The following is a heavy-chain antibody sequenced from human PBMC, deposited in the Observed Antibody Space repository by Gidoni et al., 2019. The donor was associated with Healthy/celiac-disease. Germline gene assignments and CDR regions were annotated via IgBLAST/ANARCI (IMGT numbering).Heavy chain of an antibody. D-gene: IGHD5-12*01. Sequence: EVQLVEAGGGLVKPGGSLRPSCAASGFTFSTAWMSWVRQAPGKGLAWVGRIKSKTDGGTTDYDAPVKGRFTISRDDSKNTLYLQMNSLKTEDTAVYYCTTDGDIVATIGDYFDYWGQGTLVTVSS. CDR2: IKSKTDGGTT. V-gene: IGHV3-15*01. J-gene: IGHJ4*02. CDR3: TTDGDIVATIGDYFDY. CDR1: GFTFSTAW.